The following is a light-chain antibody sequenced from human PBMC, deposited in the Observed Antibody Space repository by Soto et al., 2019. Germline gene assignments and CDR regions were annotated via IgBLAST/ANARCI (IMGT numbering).Light chain of an antibody. CDR1: QSVSSN. CDR3: QQYNDWPPT. Sequence: EIVLTQSPGTLSLSPGKRATLSCRASQSVSSNLAWYQQKPGQAPRLLIYGASTRATGIPARFSGSGSGTEFTLSIGSLQSEDFAVYYCQQYNDWPPTFGQGTKVDI. V-gene: IGKV3-15*01. CDR2: GAS. J-gene: IGKJ1*01.